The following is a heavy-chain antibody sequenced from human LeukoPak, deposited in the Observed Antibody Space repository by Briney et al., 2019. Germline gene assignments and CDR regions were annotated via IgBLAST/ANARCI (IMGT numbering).Heavy chain of an antibody. CDR3: ARGIGITIFGVVMNNWFDP. CDR2: INQSGGT. CDR1: GGSFSGYY. J-gene: IGHJ5*02. D-gene: IGHD3-3*01. V-gene: IGHV4-34*01. Sequence: SETLSLTCAVYGGSFSGYYWSWLRQPPGKGLEWIGEINQSGGTNQNPSLKSRVTVSVDTSKNQFSLKLSSVTAADTAVYYCARGIGITIFGVVMNNWFDPWGQGTLVTVSS.